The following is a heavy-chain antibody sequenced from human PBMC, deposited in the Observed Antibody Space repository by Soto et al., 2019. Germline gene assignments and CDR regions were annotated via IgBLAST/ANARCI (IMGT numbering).Heavy chain of an antibody. V-gene: IGHV3-33*01. CDR3: ARDSPDYGDPTPQGYYYGMDV. CDR1: GFTFSSYG. D-gene: IGHD4-17*01. J-gene: IGHJ6*02. Sequence: GGSLRLSCAASGFTFSSYGMHWVRQAPGKGLEWVAVIWYDGSNKYADSVKGRFTISRDNSKNTLYLQMNSLRAEDTAVYYCARDSPDYGDPTPQGYYYGMDVWGQGTTVTVSS. CDR2: IWYDGSNK.